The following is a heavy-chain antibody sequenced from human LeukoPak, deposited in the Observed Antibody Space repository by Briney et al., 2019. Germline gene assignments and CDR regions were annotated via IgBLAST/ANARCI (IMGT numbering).Heavy chain of an antibody. CDR3: YAPLNYFDY. D-gene: IGHD2-2*01. J-gene: IGHJ4*02. Sequence: GGSLRPSCAASGFTFSSYAMSWVRQAPGKGLEWVSAISGSGGSTYYAESVKGRFTISRDNSKNTLYLQINSLRAEDTAVYYCYAPLNYFDYWGQGTLVTVSS. V-gene: IGHV3-23*01. CDR2: ISGSGGST. CDR1: GFTFSSYA.